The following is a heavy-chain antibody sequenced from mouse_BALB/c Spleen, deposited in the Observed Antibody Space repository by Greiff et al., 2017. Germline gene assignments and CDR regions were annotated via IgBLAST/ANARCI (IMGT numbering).Heavy chain of an antibody. Sequence: VMLVESGPGLVAPSQSLSITCTVSGFSLTSYDISWIRQPPGKGLEWLGVIWTGGGTNYNSAFMSRLSISKDNSKSQVFLKMNSLQTDDTAIYYCVRDPDGYGAYWGQGTLVTVSA. CDR2: IWTGGGT. CDR1: GFSLTSYD. D-gene: IGHD1-2*01. CDR3: VRDPDGYGAY. J-gene: IGHJ3*01. V-gene: IGHV2-9-2*01.